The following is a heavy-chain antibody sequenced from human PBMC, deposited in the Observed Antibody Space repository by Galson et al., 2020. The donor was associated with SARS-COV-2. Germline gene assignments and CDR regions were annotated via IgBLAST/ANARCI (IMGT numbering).Heavy chain of an antibody. CDR3: ARVESGLGIAVAGTNYYYGMDV. V-gene: IGHV6-1*01. CDR2: TYYRSKWYN. Sequence: SQTLSLTCAISGDSVSSNSAAWNWIRQSPSRGLEWLGRTYYRSKWYNDYAVSVKSRITINPDTSKNQFSLQLNSVTPEDTAVYYCARVESGLGIAVAGTNYYYGMDVWGQGTTVTVSS. D-gene: IGHD6-19*01. CDR1: GDSVSSNSAA. J-gene: IGHJ6*02.